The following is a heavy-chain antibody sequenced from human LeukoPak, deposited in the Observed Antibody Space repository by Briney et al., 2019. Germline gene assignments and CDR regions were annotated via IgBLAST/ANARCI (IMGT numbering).Heavy chain of an antibody. Sequence: PSETLSLTCTVSGGSISSSYWTWIRQPPGKGLEWIGYAYHSGSTNYNPSLKSRVTISVDTSKNQFSLRLSSVTAADTAVYYCARDCGGDCYSFDSWGQGTLVTVS. J-gene: IGHJ4*02. CDR3: ARDCGGDCYSFDS. V-gene: IGHV4-59*12. CDR2: AYHSGST. CDR1: GGSISSSY. D-gene: IGHD2-21*02.